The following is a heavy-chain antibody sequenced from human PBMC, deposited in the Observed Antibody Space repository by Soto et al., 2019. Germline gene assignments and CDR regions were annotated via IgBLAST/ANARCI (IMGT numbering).Heavy chain of an antibody. Sequence: EVQLVESGGGLVKPGGSLSLSCEASGFTFSSSDMHWARQAPGKGLEWVSAIGTAGDTYYPGSVKGRFTISRENAKNSLYLQMNSLRAGDTAVYYCARSDGGLEWLPSGGMDVWGQGTTVTVSS. J-gene: IGHJ6*02. D-gene: IGHD3-3*01. CDR1: GFTFSSSD. V-gene: IGHV3-13*04. CDR2: IGTAGDT. CDR3: ARSDGGLEWLPSGGMDV.